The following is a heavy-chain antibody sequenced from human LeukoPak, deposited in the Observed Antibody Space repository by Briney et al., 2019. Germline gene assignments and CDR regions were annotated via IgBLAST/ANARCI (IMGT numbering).Heavy chain of an antibody. D-gene: IGHD5-18*01. V-gene: IGHV3-23*01. CDR1: GFAFSTYD. Sequence: GGSLRLSCAASGFAFSTYDMHWVRQAPGKGLEWVSSIFPSSDEIHYADSVKGRFTISRDNSRSTLSLQMDSLRAEDTATYYCATYRQIQVPFEFWGQGTLVTVSS. CDR3: ATYRQIQVPFEF. CDR2: IFPSSDEI. J-gene: IGHJ4*02.